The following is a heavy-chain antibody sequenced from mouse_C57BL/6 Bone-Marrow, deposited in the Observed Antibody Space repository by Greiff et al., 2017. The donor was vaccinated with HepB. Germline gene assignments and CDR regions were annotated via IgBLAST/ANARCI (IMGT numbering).Heavy chain of an antibody. CDR2: ISYDGSN. CDR3: ARGGAAQATG. Sequence: EVKLMESGPGLVKPSQSLSLTCSVTGYSITSGYYWNWIRQFPGNKLEWMGYISYDGSNNYNPSLKNRISITRDTSKNQFFLKLNSVTTEDTATYYCARGGAAQATGWGQGTTLTVSS. CDR1: GYSITSGYY. J-gene: IGHJ2*01. D-gene: IGHD3-2*02. V-gene: IGHV3-6*01.